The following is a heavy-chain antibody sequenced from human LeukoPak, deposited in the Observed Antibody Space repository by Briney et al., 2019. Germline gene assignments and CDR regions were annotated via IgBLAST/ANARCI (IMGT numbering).Heavy chain of an antibody. CDR3: AMEGSSYGLFDY. Sequence: RASVKVSCKASGGTFSSYAISWVRQAPGQGLEWMGGIIPIFGTANYAQKFQGRVTITADESTSTAYMELSSLRSEDTAVYYCAMEGSSYGLFDYWGQGTLVTVSS. CDR1: GGTFSSYA. CDR2: IIPIFGTA. V-gene: IGHV1-69*13. D-gene: IGHD5-18*01. J-gene: IGHJ4*02.